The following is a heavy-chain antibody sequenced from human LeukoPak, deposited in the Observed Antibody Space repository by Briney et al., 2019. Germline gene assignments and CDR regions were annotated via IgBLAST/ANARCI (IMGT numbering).Heavy chain of an antibody. Sequence: GGSLRLSCAATGFSFTTYWMSWVRQAPGKGLEWVANIKEDGSDKYYVDSVKGRFTVSRDKSKNTLYLQMNSLRAEDTAVYYCAREYSGSYYVAAFDVWGQGTLVTVSS. CDR1: GFSFTTYW. J-gene: IGHJ3*01. CDR3: AREYSGSYYVAAFDV. D-gene: IGHD1-26*01. CDR2: IKEDGSDK. V-gene: IGHV3-7*01.